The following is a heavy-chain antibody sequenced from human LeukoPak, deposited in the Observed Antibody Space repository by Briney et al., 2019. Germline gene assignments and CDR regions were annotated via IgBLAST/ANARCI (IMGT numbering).Heavy chain of an antibody. D-gene: IGHD1-14*01. CDR3: ARVMKGHYQNPDAFDI. V-gene: IGHV3-9*01. J-gene: IGHJ3*02. CDR2: ISWNSGSI. CDR1: GFTFDDYA. Sequence: GRSLRLSCAASGFTFDDYAMHWVRQAPWKGLEWVSGISWNSGSIGYADSVKGRFTISRDNAKNSLYLQMNSLRAEDTALYYCARVMKGHYQNPDAFDIWGQGTMVTVSS.